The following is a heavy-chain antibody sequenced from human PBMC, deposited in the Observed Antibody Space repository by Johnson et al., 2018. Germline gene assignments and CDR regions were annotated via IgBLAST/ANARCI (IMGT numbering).Heavy chain of an antibody. CDR1: GITVSTNF. J-gene: IGHJ6*03. Sequence: EVQLLESGGGLVQPGGSLRLSCAASGITVSTNFMSWVRQAPGKGLEWVSVIYTGGRTYYADSVKGRFPISRDNSKNTLYLQMNSLRSEETAVYYWARERLERTLRGVILSLHMDVWGKGTTVTVSS. CDR2: IYTGGRT. V-gene: IGHV3-66*02. D-gene: IGHD3-10*01. CDR3: ARERLERTLRGVILSLHMDV.